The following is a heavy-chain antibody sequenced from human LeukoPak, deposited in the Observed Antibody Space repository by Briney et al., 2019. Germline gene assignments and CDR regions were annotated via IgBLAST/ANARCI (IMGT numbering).Heavy chain of an antibody. CDR3: ARPRDILTGYFGGAFDI. CDR2: IYPGDSDT. D-gene: IGHD3-9*01. CDR1: GYSFTSYW. J-gene: IGHJ3*02. Sequence: GESLKISCKGAGYSFTSYWIGWVRQMAGEGLEWMGIIYPGDSDTRYSPSFQGQVTISADKSISTAYLQWSSLKASDTAMYYCARPRDILTGYFGGAFDIWGQGTMVTVSS. V-gene: IGHV5-51*01.